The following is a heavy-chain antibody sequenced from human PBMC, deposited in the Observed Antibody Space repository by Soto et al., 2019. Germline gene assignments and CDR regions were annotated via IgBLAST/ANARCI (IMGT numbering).Heavy chain of an antibody. D-gene: IGHD3-3*02. J-gene: IGHJ3*01. V-gene: IGHV4-59*01. CDR2: VYYTGST. CDR3: ASHLMNAFDV. Sequence: PSETLSLTCTVSGGSMSPYYWSWIRQAPGVGLEWIAYVYYTGSTDYNPSLRSRVTILVDTPKNQFSLNLKSVTAADTAVYYCASHLMNAFDVWGQGALVTVSS. CDR1: GGSMSPYY.